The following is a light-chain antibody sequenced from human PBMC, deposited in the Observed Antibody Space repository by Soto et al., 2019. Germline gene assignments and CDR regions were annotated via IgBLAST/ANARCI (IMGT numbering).Light chain of an antibody. V-gene: IGKV3-15*01. CDR3: QQYNNWPLL. CDR2: GAS. Sequence: EIVMTQSPATLSVSPGERATLSCRASQSVSSNLAWYQQKPGQAPRLLIYGASTRATGIPARFSGSGSGTEFTLTISSLQSEDFAVYYCQQYNNWPLLFGGGTKVDSK. J-gene: IGKJ4*01. CDR1: QSVSSN.